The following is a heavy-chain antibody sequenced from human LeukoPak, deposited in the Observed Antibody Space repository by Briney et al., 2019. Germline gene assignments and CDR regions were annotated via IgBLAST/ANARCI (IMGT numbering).Heavy chain of an antibody. V-gene: IGHV3-30*02. J-gene: IGHJ4*02. CDR2: IRYDGSNK. Sequence: PTGGSLRLSCAASGFTFSSYGMHWVRQAPGKGLEWVAFIRYDGSNKYYADSVKGRFTISRDNSKNTLYLQMNSLRAEDTAVYYCARGRGGDSSSDYFDYWGQGTLVTVSS. CDR1: GFTFSSYG. D-gene: IGHD6-6*01. CDR3: ARGRGGDSSSDYFDY.